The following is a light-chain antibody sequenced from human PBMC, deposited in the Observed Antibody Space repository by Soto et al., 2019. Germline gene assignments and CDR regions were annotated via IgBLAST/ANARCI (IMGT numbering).Light chain of an antibody. Sequence: DIQLTQSPSFLSASVGARVPITCRASQGISSYLAWYQKKPGKAPKLLMYAASTLQSGVPSRFSGSGSGTEFTLTISSLQPEDFATYYCQQLKSYPQTFGQGTKVDI. CDR1: QGISSY. CDR3: QQLKSYPQT. J-gene: IGKJ1*01. V-gene: IGKV1-9*01. CDR2: AAS.